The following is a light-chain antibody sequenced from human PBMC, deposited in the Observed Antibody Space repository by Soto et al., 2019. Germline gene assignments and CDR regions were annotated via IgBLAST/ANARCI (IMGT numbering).Light chain of an antibody. CDR2: DVD. V-gene: IGLV2-11*01. J-gene: IGLJ2*01. CDR1: SGDVGAYNY. CDR3: CSDAGRLLVV. Sequence: QSALTQPRSASASPGQSVTISCTGTSGDVGAYNYVSWSQQYPGKAPKLIIYDVDQRPSGVPDRFVGSKSGNTATLTIAGLQAEYEADYYCCSDAGRLLVVFGGGTKVTVL.